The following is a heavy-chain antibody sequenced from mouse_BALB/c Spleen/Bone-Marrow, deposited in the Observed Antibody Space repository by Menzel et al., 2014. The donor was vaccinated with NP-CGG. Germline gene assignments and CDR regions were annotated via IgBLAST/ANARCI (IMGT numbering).Heavy chain of an antibody. CDR3: ARESIYYYGSTLDY. V-gene: IGHV1S137*01. J-gene: IGHJ2*01. Sequence: VQLQQSGAELVRPGVSVKISCEGSGYTFTDYAMHWVKQGHAKSLEWIGVISTYYGDASYNQKFKGKATMTVDKSSSTAYMELARLTSEDSAIYYCARESIYYYGSTLDYWGQGTTLTVSS. D-gene: IGHD1-1*01. CDR2: ISTYYGDA. CDR1: GYTFTDYA.